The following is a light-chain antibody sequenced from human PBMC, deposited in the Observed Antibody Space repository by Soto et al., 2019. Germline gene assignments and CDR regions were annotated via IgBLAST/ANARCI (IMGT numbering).Light chain of an antibody. CDR1: QRISNW. CDR2: DAS. Sequence: DIQMTQSPSTLSASVGDRVTITCRASQRISNWLAWYQHRPGKAPKLLIYDASTLQSGVPSRFSGSGSGTQFTLTITSLQPDDSATYFCQQYNSYSTFGPGTKVDIK. CDR3: QQYNSYST. V-gene: IGKV1-5*01. J-gene: IGKJ3*01.